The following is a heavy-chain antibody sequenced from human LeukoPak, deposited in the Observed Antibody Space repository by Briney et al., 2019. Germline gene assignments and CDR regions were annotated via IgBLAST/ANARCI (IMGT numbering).Heavy chain of an antibody. J-gene: IGHJ4*02. V-gene: IGHV3-7*03. CDR3: ARDQDKYSSSPLDY. D-gene: IGHD6-13*01. CDR1: GFTFSSYW. Sequence: GGSLRLSCAASGFTFSSYWMSWVRQAPGKGLEWVANIKQDGSEKYYVDSVKGRFTISRDNAKNSLYLQMNSLRAEDTAVYYCARDQDKYSSSPLDYWGQGTLVTVSS. CDR2: IKQDGSEK.